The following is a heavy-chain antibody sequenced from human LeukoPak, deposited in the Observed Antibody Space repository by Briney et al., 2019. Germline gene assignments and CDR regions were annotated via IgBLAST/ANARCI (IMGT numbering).Heavy chain of an antibody. Sequence: GGSLRLSCAASGFTVSSNYMSWVRQAPGKGLEWVSLISGSGGSTYYADSVKGRFTISRDDSRNTLSLQMNSLRAEDTAVYYCAKASGWLPDYWGQGTLVTVSS. CDR1: GFTVSSNY. D-gene: IGHD3-9*01. V-gene: IGHV3-23*01. CDR2: ISGSGGST. CDR3: AKASGWLPDY. J-gene: IGHJ4*02.